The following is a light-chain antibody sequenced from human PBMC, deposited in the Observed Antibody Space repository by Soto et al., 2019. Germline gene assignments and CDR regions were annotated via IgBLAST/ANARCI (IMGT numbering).Light chain of an antibody. Sequence: SYELTQPPSVSVAPGQTARITCCGNNTGSKSVHWYQQKPGQAPVLVVYDDSDRPSGIPERFSGSNSENTATLTISRVEAGDEADYYCQVWDSSSDLSYVFGTGTKLTVL. J-gene: IGLJ1*01. CDR1: NTGSKS. CDR3: QVWDSSSDLSYV. V-gene: IGLV3-21*02. CDR2: DDS.